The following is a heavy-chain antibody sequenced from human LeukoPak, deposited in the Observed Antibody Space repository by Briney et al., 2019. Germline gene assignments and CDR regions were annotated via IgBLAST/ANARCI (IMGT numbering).Heavy chain of an antibody. CDR2: INLDGSTT. CDR1: GFTFSNYW. V-gene: IGHV3-74*01. D-gene: IGHD4-17*01. CDR3: XRDKTVSALRRDYMDV. J-gene: IGHJ6*03. Sequence: GGSLRLSCVASGFTFSNYWMHWVRQVPGKGLVWVSRINLDGSTTTYADSVKGRFTISRDNAKNTLYLQMNSLRAEDTALYYCXRDKTVSALRRDYMDVWGKGTTVTVSS.